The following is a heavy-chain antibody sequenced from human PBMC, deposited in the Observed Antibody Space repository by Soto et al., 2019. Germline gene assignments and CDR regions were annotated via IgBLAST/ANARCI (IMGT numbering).Heavy chain of an antibody. CDR1: GFTFSSYW. CDR2: IKEDGTEK. D-gene: IGHD6-6*01. J-gene: IGHJ3*01. CDR3: AARLVF. Sequence: ESGGGLVQPGGSLRLSCVASGFTFSSYWMTWVRQAPGKGLEWVANIKEDGTEKYYVDSVEGRFTISRDNAKNSLYLQMDSLRVEDTAIYYCAARLVFWGQGTMVTVSS. V-gene: IGHV3-7*03.